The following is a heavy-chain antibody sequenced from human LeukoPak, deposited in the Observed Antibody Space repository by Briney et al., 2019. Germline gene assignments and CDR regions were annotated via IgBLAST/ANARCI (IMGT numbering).Heavy chain of an antibody. D-gene: IGHD5-18*01. CDR3: ARELSSSGYYFDS. J-gene: IGHJ4*02. Sequence: GGSLRLSCEASGFSLTNYGMDWVRQAPGKGLEWVSSISSSSAYIYYAASVRGRFTISRDNAKNSLYLQMNSLRAEDTAVYYCARELSSSGYYFDSWGQGNLVTASS. CDR2: ISSSSAYI. CDR1: GFSLTNYG. V-gene: IGHV3-21*01.